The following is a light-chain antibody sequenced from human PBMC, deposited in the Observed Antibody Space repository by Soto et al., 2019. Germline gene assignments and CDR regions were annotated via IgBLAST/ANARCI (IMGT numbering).Light chain of an antibody. V-gene: IGKV3-15*01. CDR2: GAS. Sequence: EIVLTQSPATLSVSPGERATLSCRASQNVRYNLAWYQQKPGQAPRLLIYGASTRASDIPPRFSGSGSGTEFTPTINRLPSEDFAIYYCHQYNTWFTFGQGTKLEIK. J-gene: IGKJ2*01. CDR3: HQYNTWFT. CDR1: QNVRYN.